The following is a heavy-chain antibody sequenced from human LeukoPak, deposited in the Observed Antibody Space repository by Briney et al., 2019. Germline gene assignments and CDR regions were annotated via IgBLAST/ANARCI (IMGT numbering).Heavy chain of an antibody. J-gene: IGHJ3*02. D-gene: IGHD2-15*01. CDR3: ARDSWVEDSVEVVAAIRSAFDI. CDR2: INPSSGSA. V-gene: IGHV1-46*04. CDR1: GYTFTTYY. Sequence: ASVKVSCKASGYTFTTYYMHWLRQAPGQGLEWLGIINPSSGSATYTQKLKGRITMTRDMSTRTVYMELSSLRSEDTAVYYCARDSWVEDSVEVVAAIRSAFDIWGQGTMLSVSS.